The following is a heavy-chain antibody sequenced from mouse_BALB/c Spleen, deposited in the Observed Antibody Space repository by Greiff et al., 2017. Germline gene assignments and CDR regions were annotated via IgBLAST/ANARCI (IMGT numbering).Heavy chain of an antibody. CDR2: IWSGGST. D-gene: IGHD2-14*01. Sequence: VQLQQSGPGLVQPSQSLSITCTVSGFSLTSYGVHWVRQSPGKGLEWLGVIWSGGSTDYNAAFISRLSISKDNSKSQVFFKMNSLQANDTAIYYCARGEVRRNGDAMDYWGQGTSVTVSS. CDR3: ARGEVRRNGDAMDY. J-gene: IGHJ4*01. V-gene: IGHV2-2*02. CDR1: GFSLTSYG.